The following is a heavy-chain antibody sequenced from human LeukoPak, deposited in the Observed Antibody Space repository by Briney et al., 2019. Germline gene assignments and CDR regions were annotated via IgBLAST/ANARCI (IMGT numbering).Heavy chain of an antibody. CDR1: GFSFFSYT. D-gene: IGHD1-1*01. J-gene: IGHJ4*02. V-gene: IGHV3-21*01. CDR3: AREVQLERLAFGKEGSALDY. Sequence: GGSLRLSCAASGFSFFSYTMNWVRQAPGKGLEWVSSISSTRSYIYYADPVKGRFTISRDNAKNSLYLQINSLRAEDTAVYYCAREVQLERLAFGKEGSALDYWGQGTLVTVSS. CDR2: ISSTRSYI.